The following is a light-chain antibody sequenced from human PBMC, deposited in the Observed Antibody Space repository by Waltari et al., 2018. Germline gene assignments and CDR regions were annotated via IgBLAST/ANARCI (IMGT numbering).Light chain of an antibody. CDR3: GTWDSSLSAVV. V-gene: IGLV1-51*01. CDR1: SPNIGHNY. J-gene: IGLJ2*01. CDR2: DNK. Sequence: QSVLTPPPPVSAVPGQQVTIPCSGSSPNIGHNYVSWYPQPPGTAPKLPIYDNKKRPAGIPDRFSGSRSGTSATLGITGLQTGDEADYYCGTWDSSLSAVVFGGGTKLTVL.